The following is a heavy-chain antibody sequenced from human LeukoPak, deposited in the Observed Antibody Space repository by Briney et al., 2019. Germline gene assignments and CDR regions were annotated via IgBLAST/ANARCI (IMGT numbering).Heavy chain of an antibody. V-gene: IGHV5-10-1*01. CDR3: ARQGRGSYRRDFDY. J-gene: IGHJ4*02. D-gene: IGHD1-26*01. CDR1: GYSFTSNW. CDR2: IDPSDSHI. Sequence: GESLKISCNGSGYSFTSNWISWVRQMPGKGLEWMGRIDPSDSHINYSPSFQGHVTISVDKSISTAYLQWSSLRASDTAMYYCARQGRGSYRRDFDYWGQGPWSPSPQ.